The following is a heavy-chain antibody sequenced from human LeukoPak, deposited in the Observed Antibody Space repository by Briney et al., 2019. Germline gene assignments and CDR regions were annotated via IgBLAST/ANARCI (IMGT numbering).Heavy chain of an antibody. Sequence: ASVKVSCKGSGYTFTGYYMHWVRQAPGQGLEWMGWINPNSGGTNYAQKFQGRVTMTRDTSISTAYMELSRLRSDDTAVYYCARDFCTNGVCYEFDYWGQGTLVTVSS. CDR2: INPNSGGT. J-gene: IGHJ4*02. V-gene: IGHV1-2*02. CDR1: GYTFTGYY. CDR3: ARDFCTNGVCYEFDY. D-gene: IGHD2-8*01.